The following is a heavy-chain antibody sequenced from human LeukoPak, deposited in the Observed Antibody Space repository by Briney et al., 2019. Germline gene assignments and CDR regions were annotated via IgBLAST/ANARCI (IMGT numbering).Heavy chain of an antibody. Sequence: PSETLSLTCTVSGGSISSYYWSWIRQPPGKGLEWIGYIYYSGSTNYNPSLKSRVTISVDTSKNQFSPKLSSVTAADTAVYYCARTYNWFDPWGQGTLVTVSS. V-gene: IGHV4-59*01. CDR1: GGSISSYY. CDR3: ARTYNWFDP. J-gene: IGHJ5*02. CDR2: IYYSGST.